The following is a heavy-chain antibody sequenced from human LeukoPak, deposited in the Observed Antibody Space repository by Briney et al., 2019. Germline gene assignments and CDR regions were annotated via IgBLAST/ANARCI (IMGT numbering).Heavy chain of an antibody. CDR1: GFTFDDYG. V-gene: IGHV3-20*04. D-gene: IGHD6-19*01. J-gene: IGHJ3*02. CDR2: INWNGGST. CDR3: ARDRGSSGWYSDAFDI. Sequence: PGRSLRLSCAASGFTFDDYGMSWVRQAPGKGLEWVSGINWNGGSTGYADSVKGRFTISRDNAKNSLYLQMNSLRAEDTALYYCARDRGSSGWYSDAFDIWGQGTMVTVSS.